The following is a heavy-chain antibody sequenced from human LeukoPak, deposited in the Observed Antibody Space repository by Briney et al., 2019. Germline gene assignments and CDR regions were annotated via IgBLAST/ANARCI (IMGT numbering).Heavy chain of an antibody. D-gene: IGHD3-10*01. CDR3: ARETTIIGGVINPIDY. CDR1: GDSVSSNRAA. V-gene: IGHV6-1*01. CDR2: TYYRSKRYN. J-gene: IGHJ4*02. Sequence: SQTLSLTCDISGDSVSSNRAAWNWIRQSPSRGLEWLGRTYYRSKRYNEYAVFVKSRITINPDTSKNQVSLQLNSATPEDTAVYYCARETTIIGGVINPIDYWGQGTLVTVSS.